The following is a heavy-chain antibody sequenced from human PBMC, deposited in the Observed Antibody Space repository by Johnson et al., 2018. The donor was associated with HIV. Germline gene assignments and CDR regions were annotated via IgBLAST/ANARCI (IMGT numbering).Heavy chain of an antibody. J-gene: IGHJ3*02. CDR3: TTAIVIDAFDI. CDR1: GFTFSSYA. V-gene: IGHV3-15*01. D-gene: IGHD3-16*02. Sequence: EMQLVESGGGVVQPGRSLRLSCAASGFTFSSYAMHWVRQAPGKGLAWVGRIKRTIEGETPDYAAPAKGRFTNSRDDSKNTLYRQRNSLTTEDPAGYYCTTAIVIDAFDIWGQGTMVTVSS. CDR2: IKRTIEGETP.